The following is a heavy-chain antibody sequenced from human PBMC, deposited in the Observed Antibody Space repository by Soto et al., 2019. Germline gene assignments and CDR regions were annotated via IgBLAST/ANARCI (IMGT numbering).Heavy chain of an antibody. D-gene: IGHD4-17*01. CDR1: GFTFHDYA. Sequence: GWSLRLSCEASGFTFHDYAMHLIRQAPGKGLEWVSCISWNSFSIGYADSVKGRFTISRDNAKNFLYLQMDSLRTEDTALYYCAKGVTTETPVDSWGEGTLVTVSS. CDR3: AKGVTTETPVDS. J-gene: IGHJ4*02. V-gene: IGHV3-9*01. CDR2: ISWNSFSI.